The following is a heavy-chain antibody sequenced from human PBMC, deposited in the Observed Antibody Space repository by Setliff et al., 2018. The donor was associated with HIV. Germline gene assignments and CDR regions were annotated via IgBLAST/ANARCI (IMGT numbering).Heavy chain of an antibody. V-gene: IGHV4-4*07. CDR1: GDSIGYYY. CDR3: ARDRIEVVVDGPHDVFDV. Sequence: KPSETLSLTCTVSGDSIGYYYWSWIRQPAGRGLEWMGCIHTSGSTNYNPSLTSRVTLSVDTSKNQFFLKLTSLSAADTAVYYCARDRIEVVVDGPHDVFDVWGRGTTVTVSS. CDR2: IHTSGST. J-gene: IGHJ3*01. D-gene: IGHD2-15*01.